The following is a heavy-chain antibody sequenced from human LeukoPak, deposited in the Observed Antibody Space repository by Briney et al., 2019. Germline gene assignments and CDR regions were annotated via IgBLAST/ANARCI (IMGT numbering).Heavy chain of an antibody. D-gene: IGHD6-13*01. CDR2: IIPILGIA. CDR3: ARASSHSSSWRRPFDY. Sequence: ASVKVSCKASGYTFTGYYMHWVRQAPGQGLEWMGRIIPILGIANYAQKFQGRVTITADKSTSTAYMELSSLRSEDTAVYYCARASSHSSSWRRPFDYWGQGTLVTVSS. V-gene: IGHV1-69*04. CDR1: GYTFTGYY. J-gene: IGHJ4*02.